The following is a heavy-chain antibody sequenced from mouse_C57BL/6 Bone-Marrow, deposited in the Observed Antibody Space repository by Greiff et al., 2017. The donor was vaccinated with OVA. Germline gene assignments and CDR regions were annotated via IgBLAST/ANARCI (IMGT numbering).Heavy chain of an antibody. D-gene: IGHD1-1*01. CDR2: ISGGGGNT. CDR1: GFTFSSYT. J-gene: IGHJ4*01. Sequence: DVHLVESGGGLVKPGGSLKLSCAASGFTFSSYTMSWVRQTPEKRLEWVATISGGGGNTYYPDSVKGRFTISRDNAKNTLYLQMSRLRSEDTALYYCARQIITTVVGDYAMDYWGQGTSVTVSS. CDR3: ARQIITTVVGDYAMDY. V-gene: IGHV5-9*01.